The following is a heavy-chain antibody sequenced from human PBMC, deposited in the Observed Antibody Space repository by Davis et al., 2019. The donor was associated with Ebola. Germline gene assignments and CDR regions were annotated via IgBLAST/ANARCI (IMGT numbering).Heavy chain of an antibody. J-gene: IGHJ4*02. V-gene: IGHV1-18*01. CDR1: GYTFTSYG. D-gene: IGHD5-12*01. CDR3: ARDTGYSGTCGY. Sequence: ASVKVSCKASGYTFTSYGISWVRQAPGQGLEWMGWISAHNVNTNYAQKFQGRVTMTTDPSTSTAYMELRSLKSDDTAVYYCARDTGYSGTCGYWGQGTLVTVSS. CDR2: ISAHNVNT.